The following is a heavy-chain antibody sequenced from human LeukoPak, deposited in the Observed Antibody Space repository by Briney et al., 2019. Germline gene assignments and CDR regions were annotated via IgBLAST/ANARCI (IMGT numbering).Heavy chain of an antibody. CDR2: ISGSGGST. CDR3: AKDMGYGGNRGEYFDY. CDR1: GFTFSSYA. Sequence: GGSLRLSCAASGFTFSSYAMSWVRQAPGKGLEWVSAISGSGGSTYYADSVKGRFTTSRDNSKNTLYLQMNSLRAEDTAVYYCAKDMGYGGNRGEYFDYWGQGTLVTVSS. D-gene: IGHD4-23*01. V-gene: IGHV3-23*01. J-gene: IGHJ4*02.